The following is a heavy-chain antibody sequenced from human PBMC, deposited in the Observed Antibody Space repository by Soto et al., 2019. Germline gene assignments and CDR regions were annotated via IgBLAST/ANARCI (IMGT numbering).Heavy chain of an antibody. V-gene: IGHV4-34*01. J-gene: IGHJ5*02. CDR2: INHSGST. Sequence: SETLSLTCAVYGGSFSGYYWSWIRQPPGKGLEWIGEINHSGSTNYNPSLKSRVTISVDTSKNQFSLKLSSVTAADTAVYYCARDKDFWSGYYNWFDHWGQGTLVTVSS. D-gene: IGHD3-3*01. CDR3: ARDKDFWSGYYNWFDH. CDR1: GGSFSGYY.